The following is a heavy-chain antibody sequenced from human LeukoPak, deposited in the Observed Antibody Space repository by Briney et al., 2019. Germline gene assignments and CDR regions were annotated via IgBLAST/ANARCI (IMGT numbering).Heavy chain of an antibody. CDR3: ARDKGQSGSSGIYESYMDV. CDR2: FYIGRTT. Sequence: SETLSLTCSVSGGSLRGHSWSWIRQPPGQGLEYIGDFYIGRTTNYNLSLKSRVTISLDTSKRQLSLTVNSVTAADTAVYYCARDKGQSGSSGIYESYMDVWGPGTTVIVSS. D-gene: IGHD6-6*01. CDR1: GGSLRGHS. V-gene: IGHV4-59*11. J-gene: IGHJ6*03.